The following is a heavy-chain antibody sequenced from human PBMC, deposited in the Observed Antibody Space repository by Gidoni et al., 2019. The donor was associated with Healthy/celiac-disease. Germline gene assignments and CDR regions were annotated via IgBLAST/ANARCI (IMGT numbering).Heavy chain of an antibody. Sequence: QVQLVQSGAEVKKPGSSVKVSCKASGGTFSSYAISWVRQAPGQGLEWMGGIIPIFGTANYAQKFQGRVTITADESTSTAYMELSSLRSEDTAVYYCAREKTGSSGYYSSAEEYFQHWGQGTLVTVSS. CDR3: AREKTGSSGYYSSAEEYFQH. J-gene: IGHJ1*01. D-gene: IGHD3-22*01. CDR1: GGTFSSYA. CDR2: IIPIFGTA. V-gene: IGHV1-69*01.